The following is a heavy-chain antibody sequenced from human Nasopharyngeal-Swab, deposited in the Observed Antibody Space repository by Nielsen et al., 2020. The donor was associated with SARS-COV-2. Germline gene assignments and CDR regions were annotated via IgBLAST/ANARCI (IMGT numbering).Heavy chain of an antibody. D-gene: IGHD6-19*01. Sequence: WIRQSPSRGLEWLGRTYYRSKWYSDYVLSVKSRMTINPDTSKNQFSLQLNSVTPEDTAVCYCARGYRNGLGVWGQGTLVTVSS. CDR3: ARGYRNGLGV. V-gene: IGHV6-1*01. CDR2: TYYRSKWYS. J-gene: IGHJ4*02.